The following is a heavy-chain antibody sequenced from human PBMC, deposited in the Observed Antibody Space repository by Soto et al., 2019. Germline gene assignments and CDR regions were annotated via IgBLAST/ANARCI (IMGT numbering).Heavy chain of an antibody. CDR1: GGTFSSYA. CDR3: ARYRYGYSYFDY. D-gene: IGHD5-18*01. Sequence: QVQLVQSGAGVKKPGSSVKVSCKASGGTFSSYAISWVRQAPGQGLEWMGGIIPFFGTANYAQKFQGRVTITADESTSTAYMELSSLRSEDTAVYYCARYRYGYSYFDYWGQGTLVTVSS. V-gene: IGHV1-69*12. J-gene: IGHJ4*02. CDR2: IIPFFGTA.